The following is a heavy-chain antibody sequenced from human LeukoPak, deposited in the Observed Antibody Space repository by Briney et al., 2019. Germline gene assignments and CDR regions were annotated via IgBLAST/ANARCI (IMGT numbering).Heavy chain of an antibody. CDR3: ARDGFHTAHFDY. J-gene: IGHJ4*02. CDR2: VSDSSDV. CDR1: GFTFSSYT. V-gene: IGHV3-48*02. D-gene: IGHD5-18*01. Sequence: QTGGSLRLSSAASGFTFSSYTMNWVRQAPGKGLEWVSTVSDSSDVHYSDSVKGRFTISRDNARNSLYLQMSSLRDDDTAVYYCARDGFHTAHFDYWGQGTLVTVSS.